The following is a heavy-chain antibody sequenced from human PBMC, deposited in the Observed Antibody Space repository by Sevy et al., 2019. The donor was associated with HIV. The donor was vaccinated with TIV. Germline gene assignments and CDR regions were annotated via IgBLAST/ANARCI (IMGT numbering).Heavy chain of an antibody. J-gene: IGHJ4*02. Sequence: GGSLRLSCSASGFIFGSYGMTWVRQAPGKGLEWVSGISGSGSSTYYADSVKGRFTISRDNSKNTLYLQMNSLRVEDTAIYYCAKDRSYLRGYCNNGGCYSFHYWGQGTLVTVSS. V-gene: IGHV3-23*01. CDR3: AKDRSYLRGYCNNGGCYSFHY. D-gene: IGHD2-15*01. CDR2: ISGSGSST. CDR1: GFIFGSYG.